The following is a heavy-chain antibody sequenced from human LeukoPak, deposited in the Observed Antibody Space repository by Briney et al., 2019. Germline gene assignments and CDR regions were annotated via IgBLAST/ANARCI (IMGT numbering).Heavy chain of an antibody. D-gene: IGHD5-12*01. CDR3: ARGWISDAFDI. CDR2: VNEDGSST. V-gene: IGHV3-74*01. CDR1: GFTFDNYW. Sequence: PGGSLRLSCAASGFTFDNYWMHWVRQAPGKGPVWVSRVNEDGSSTISADFVEGRFAISRDNAKRMLYLQMNSLRAEDTAVYYCARGWISDAFDIWGQGTRVTVSS. J-gene: IGHJ3*02.